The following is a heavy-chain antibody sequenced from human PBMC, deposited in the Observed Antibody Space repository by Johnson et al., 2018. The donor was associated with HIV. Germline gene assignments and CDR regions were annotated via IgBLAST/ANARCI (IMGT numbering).Heavy chain of an antibody. CDR1: GFTFSSYD. CDR3: AKSTQANIFRESGPYGAFDV. Sequence: VQLVESGGGLVQPGGSLRLSCAASGFTFSSYDMHWVRQATGKGLEWVSAIGTAGDTYYPGSGKGRSTLSRENAKNSLYLQMNSLRGEDTAVYYCAKSTQANIFRESGPYGAFDVWGQGTMVTVSS. CDR2: IGTAGDT. V-gene: IGHV3-13*01. J-gene: IGHJ3*01. D-gene: IGHD3-10*01.